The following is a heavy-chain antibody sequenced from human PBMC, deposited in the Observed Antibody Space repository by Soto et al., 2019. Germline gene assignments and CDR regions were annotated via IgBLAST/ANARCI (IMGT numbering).Heavy chain of an antibody. CDR3: AKDVPFTSGGPLAY. CDR1: GLTFTNAW. Sequence: EVQLVESGGGLVKPGESLRLSCAVSGLTFTNAWMTWVRQAPGKGLEWVGHIKSKPDGGTRDYGAPVKGRFIISRDDSKNTLYLDRNSLKTEDRAVYYCAKDVPFTSGGPLAYWGQGAQVIVS. J-gene: IGHJ4*02. CDR2: IKSKPDGGTR. D-gene: IGHD3-16*01. V-gene: IGHV3-15*01.